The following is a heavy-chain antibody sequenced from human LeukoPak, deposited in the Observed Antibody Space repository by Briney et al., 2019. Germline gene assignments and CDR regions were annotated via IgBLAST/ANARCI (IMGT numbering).Heavy chain of an antibody. CDR3: ARDLSYYYDSSGYPDY. V-gene: IGHV3-48*01. CDR1: GFTFSSYS. CDR2: ISSSSSTI. D-gene: IGHD3-22*01. J-gene: IGHJ4*02. Sequence: GGSLRLSCAASGFTFSSYSMNWVRQAPGKGLEWVSYISSSSSTIYYADSVKGRFTISRDNAKNSLYLQMNSLRAEDTAAYYCARDLSYYYDSSGYPDYWGQGTLVTVSS.